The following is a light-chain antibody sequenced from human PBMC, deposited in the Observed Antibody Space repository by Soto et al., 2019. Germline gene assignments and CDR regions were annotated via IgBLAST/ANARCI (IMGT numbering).Light chain of an antibody. CDR2: EVS. Sequence: QSVLTQPPSASGSPGQSVTISCTGTISDVGGYKYVSWYQQHPGKAPKLIIYEVSKRPSGVPDRSSPSKSGNTASLTVSELQADDEAVYSCSLYAGGNTRIFGGGTKVPVL. J-gene: IGLJ2*01. CDR1: ISDVGGYKY. V-gene: IGLV2-8*01. CDR3: SLYAGGNTRI.